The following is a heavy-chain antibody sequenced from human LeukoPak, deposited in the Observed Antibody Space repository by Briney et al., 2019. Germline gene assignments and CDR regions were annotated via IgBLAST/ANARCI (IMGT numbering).Heavy chain of an antibody. CDR3: ARDPRHGSFLDDY. J-gene: IGHJ4*02. Sequence: PGGSLRLSCAASGFSFSYYGMHWVRQAPGKGLEWVSFISFDGSITYNADSVKGRLTISRDNSKNTVYLQMNRLRAEDTAVYYCARDPRHGSFLDDYWGQGTLVTVSS. CDR2: ISFDGSIT. D-gene: IGHD1-26*01. CDR1: GFSFSYYG. V-gene: IGHV3-30*03.